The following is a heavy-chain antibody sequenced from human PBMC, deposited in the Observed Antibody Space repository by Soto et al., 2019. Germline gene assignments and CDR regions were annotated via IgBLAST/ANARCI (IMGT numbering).Heavy chain of an antibody. CDR1: GYTFTSYA. Sequence: ASVKVSCKASGYTFTSYAMHWVRQAPGQRLEWMGWINAGNGNTKYSQKFQGRVTITRDTSASTAYMELSSLRSEDTAVYYCARDSRVGANSDACDVWGQGTMVTVSS. CDR3: ARDSRVGANSDACDV. J-gene: IGHJ3*01. CDR2: INAGNGNT. V-gene: IGHV1-3*01. D-gene: IGHD1-26*01.